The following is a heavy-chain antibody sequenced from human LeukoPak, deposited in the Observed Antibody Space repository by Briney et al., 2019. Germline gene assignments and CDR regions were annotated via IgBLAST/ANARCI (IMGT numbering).Heavy chain of an antibody. CDR2: IRYDEIDK. D-gene: IGHD2-15*01. V-gene: IGHV3-30*02. CDR3: AKDCCSGAYPYHMDV. Sequence: GGSLRLSCAASGFTFSSYGMQCVHQAPGKGLEWVAFIRYDEIDKYYADSVKGRFTISTDNSKYTLYLQMNSLRNEDTAVYYCAKDCCSGAYPYHMDVWGKGTTVTVSS. J-gene: IGHJ6*03. CDR1: GFTFSSYG.